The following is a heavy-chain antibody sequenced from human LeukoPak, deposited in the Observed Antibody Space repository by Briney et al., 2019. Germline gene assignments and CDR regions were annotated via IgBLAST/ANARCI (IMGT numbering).Heavy chain of an antibody. D-gene: IGHD3-9*01. CDR1: GFTFGDYA. V-gene: IGHV3-49*03. CDR2: IRSKAYGGTT. CDR3: TRATGRRYFDNIPVDY. J-gene: IGHJ4*02. Sequence: PGGSLRLSCTASGFTFGDYAMSWFRQAPGKGLEWVGFIRSKAYGGTTEYAASVKGRFTISRDDSKSIAYQQMNSLKPEDTAVYYCTRATGRRYFDNIPVDYWGQGTLVTVSS.